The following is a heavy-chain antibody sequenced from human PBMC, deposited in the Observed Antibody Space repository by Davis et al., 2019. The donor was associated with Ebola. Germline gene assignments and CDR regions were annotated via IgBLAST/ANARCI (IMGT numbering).Heavy chain of an antibody. D-gene: IGHD1-1*01. V-gene: IGHV3-7*01. CDR1: GFTFNNYW. CDR2: IKQDGSDK. J-gene: IGHJ4*02. CDR3: AIDSRSTTSGAY. Sequence: GESLKISCAASGFTFNNYWMSWVRQAPGKGLEWVANIKQDGSDKNYVDSVKGRFTISRDNAKNSLSLQMNSLRAEDTAVFYCAIDSRSTTSGAYWGQGTLVTVPS.